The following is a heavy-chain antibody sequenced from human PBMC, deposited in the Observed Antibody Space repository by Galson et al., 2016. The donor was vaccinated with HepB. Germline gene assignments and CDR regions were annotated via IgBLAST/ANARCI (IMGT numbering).Heavy chain of an antibody. J-gene: IGHJ4*01. D-gene: IGHD6-19*01. CDR2: VFHVGTT. V-gene: IGHV4/OR15-8*02. CDR3: VRGYSSDRDHFDS. Sequence: SENLSLTCVVSGDSVSSPYWWTWVRQTPGRGLEWIGEVFHVGTTKYNPSFESRVSLSIDKSRNQFDLTLTYVTAADTAVYFCVRGYSSDRDHFDSWGHGTLVTVSS. CDR1: GDSVSSPYW.